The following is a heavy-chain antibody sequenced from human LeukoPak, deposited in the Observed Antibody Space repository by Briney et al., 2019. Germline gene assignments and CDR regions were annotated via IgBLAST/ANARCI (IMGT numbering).Heavy chain of an antibody. J-gene: IGHJ4*02. Sequence: SVKVSCKASGGTFSSYAFSWVRQAPGQGLEWMGGIIPIFGIANYAQKFQGRVTITADKSTSTAYMELSSLRSEDTAVYYCASSVAAAGTGYWGQGTLVTVSS. D-gene: IGHD6-13*01. CDR2: IIPIFGIA. CDR3: ASSVAAAGTGY. V-gene: IGHV1-69*10. CDR1: GGTFSSYA.